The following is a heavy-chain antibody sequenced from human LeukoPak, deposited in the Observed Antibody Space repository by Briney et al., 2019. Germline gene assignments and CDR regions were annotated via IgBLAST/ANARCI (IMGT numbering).Heavy chain of an antibody. CDR3: AREHYNVLTGRGGYFDY. Sequence: GGSLRLSCAASGFTFSDYYMSWIRQAPGKGLEWVSYISSSGNTVKYADSVKGRFTISRDNAKNSLYLQMNSLRAEDTAVYYCAREHYNVLTGRGGYFDYWGQGTLVTVSS. J-gene: IGHJ4*02. CDR1: GFTFSDYY. V-gene: IGHV3-11*04. CDR2: ISSSGNTV. D-gene: IGHD3-9*01.